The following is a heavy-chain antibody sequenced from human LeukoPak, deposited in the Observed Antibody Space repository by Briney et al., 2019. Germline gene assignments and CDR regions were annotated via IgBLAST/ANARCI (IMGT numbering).Heavy chain of an antibody. D-gene: IGHD1-26*01. CDR2: INPNSGGT. Sequence: ASVKVSCKASGYTFTGYYIHWVRQAPGQGLEWMGWINPNSGGTNYAQKFQGRVTMTRDTSISTAYMELSRLRSDDTAVYYCARDRVGATPFDYWGQGTLVTVSS. CDR1: GYTFTGYY. V-gene: IGHV1-2*02. CDR3: ARDRVGATPFDY. J-gene: IGHJ4*02.